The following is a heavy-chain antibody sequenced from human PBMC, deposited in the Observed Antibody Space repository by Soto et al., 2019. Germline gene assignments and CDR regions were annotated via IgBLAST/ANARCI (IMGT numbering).Heavy chain of an antibody. CDR2: IYPGDSDT. CDR3: AKVMTANPYYYGLDV. CDR1: GYSFTSYL. D-gene: IGHD5-18*01. Sequence: GESLKSSGKGSGYSFTSYLIGWVRQMTRKGLEWMGIIYPGDSDTRYSPSFQGQVTISADKSISTAYLQWSSLRVEDTAVYYCAKVMTANPYYYGLDVWGQGTTVTVS. J-gene: IGHJ6*02. V-gene: IGHV5-51*01.